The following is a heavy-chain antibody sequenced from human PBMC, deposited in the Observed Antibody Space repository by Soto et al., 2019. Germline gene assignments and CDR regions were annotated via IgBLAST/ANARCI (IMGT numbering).Heavy chain of an antibody. V-gene: IGHV3-23*01. CDR3: AKNPGYYYDSTGYHFDY. Sequence: PGGSLRLSCAASEFTFGSYAMSWVRQAPGKGLEWVSAISYGGGTTYYADSVKGRFTISRDNSKNTLYLQMNSLRAEDTAVYYCAKNPGYYYDSTGYHFDYWGQGTLVTVSS. CDR1: EFTFGSYA. D-gene: IGHD3-22*01. CDR2: ISYGGGTT. J-gene: IGHJ4*02.